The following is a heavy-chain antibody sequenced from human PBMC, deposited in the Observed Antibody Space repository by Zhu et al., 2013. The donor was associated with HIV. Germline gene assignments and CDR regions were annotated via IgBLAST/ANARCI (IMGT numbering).Heavy chain of an antibody. J-gene: IGHJ3*02. D-gene: IGHD1-26*01. V-gene: IGHV1-69*01. CDR1: STFSNYA. Sequence: QVQLVXSGLSEEAWVLGEGLLQTFWSTFSNYAIELGATGPGQGLEWMGAIVPIFGTTDYAQRFQGRVTITADESTSTVYMELSSLRSDDTAMFYCARGRGSGRDASDIWGHGTMVTVSS. CDR2: IVPIFGTT. CDR3: ARGRGSGRDASDI.